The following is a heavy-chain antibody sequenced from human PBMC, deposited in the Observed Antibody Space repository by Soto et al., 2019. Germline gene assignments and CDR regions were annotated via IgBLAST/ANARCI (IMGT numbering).Heavy chain of an antibody. J-gene: IGHJ4*02. V-gene: IGHV1-69*06. CDR2: IIPIFGTA. Sequence: SVKVSCKASGGTFGSYAISWVRQAPGQGLEWMGGIIPIFGTANYAQKFQGRVTITADKSTSTAYMELSSLRSEDTAVYYCARSKLSIAARPLDYWGQGTLVTVSS. CDR1: GGTFGSYA. CDR3: ARSKLSIAARPLDY. D-gene: IGHD6-6*01.